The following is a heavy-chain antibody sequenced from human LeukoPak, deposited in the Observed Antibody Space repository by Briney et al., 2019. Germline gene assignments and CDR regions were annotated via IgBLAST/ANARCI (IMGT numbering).Heavy chain of an antibody. Sequence: PSENLSLTCTVSGYSISSGHYWGWVRQPPGKGLEWIASMYHTGSTYLNPSLRSRLTISIDTSRNQISLNLTSVNAADTAVYYCTRDPYSGSSGAFDIWGQGTMVTVSS. CDR1: GYSISSGHY. CDR3: TRDPYSGSSGAFDI. D-gene: IGHD1-26*01. J-gene: IGHJ3*02. CDR2: MYHTGST. V-gene: IGHV4-38-2*02.